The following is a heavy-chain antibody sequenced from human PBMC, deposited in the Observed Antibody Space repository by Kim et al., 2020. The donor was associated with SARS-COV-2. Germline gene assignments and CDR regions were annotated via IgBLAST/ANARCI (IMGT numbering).Heavy chain of an antibody. V-gene: IGHV3-74*01. Sequence: GGSLRLSCAASGFTFSSYWMHWVRQAPGKGLVWVSRINSDGSSTSYADSVKGRFTISRDNAKNTLYLQMNSLRAEDTAVYYCARGVHYDILTGYPPPPGDWGQGTLVTVSS. D-gene: IGHD3-9*01. CDR1: GFTFSSYW. CDR2: INSDGSST. J-gene: IGHJ4*02. CDR3: ARGVHYDILTGYPPPPGD.